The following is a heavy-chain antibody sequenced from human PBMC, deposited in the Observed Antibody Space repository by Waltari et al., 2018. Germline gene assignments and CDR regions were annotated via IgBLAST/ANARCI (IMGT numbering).Heavy chain of an antibody. CDR3: TTLRQWSFDY. J-gene: IGHJ4*02. V-gene: IGHV3-15*07. CDR2: IKSKTDGGTI. Sequence: EVQLVESGGGLVKPGGSLRLSCAASGFTFNNAWLNWVRQAPGKGRGWVGRIKSKTDGGTIDCAAPVKGRFTLSRDDSKNTLFLQMNSLKSEDTAVYYCTTLRQWSFDYWGQGALVTVSS. D-gene: IGHD6-19*01. CDR1: GFTFNNAW.